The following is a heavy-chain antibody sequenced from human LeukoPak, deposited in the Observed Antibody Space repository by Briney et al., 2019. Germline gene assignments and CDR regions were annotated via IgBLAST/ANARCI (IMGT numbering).Heavy chain of an antibody. V-gene: IGHV3-53*01. CDR1: GFTVSSNY. J-gene: IGHJ4*02. CDR3: ARAGQLLAFDS. D-gene: IGHD6-19*01. CDR2: IYTSDNT. Sequence: PGGSLRLSCAASGFTVSSNYMGWVRQAPGQGLEWVSVIYTSDNTNYADSVKGRFTISRDNYKNTLFLQMNSLCDDGTAVYCCARAGQLLAFDSWGQGTLVTVSS.